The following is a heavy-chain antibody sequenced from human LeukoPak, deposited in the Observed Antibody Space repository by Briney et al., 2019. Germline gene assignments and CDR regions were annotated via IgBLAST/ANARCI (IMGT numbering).Heavy chain of an antibody. J-gene: IGHJ4*02. CDR2: INHSGRT. D-gene: IGHD5-18*01. CDR1: GGSFSGYY. V-gene: IGHV4-34*01. CDR3: ARHPYTAMAHFDY. Sequence: PSETLSLTCAVYGGSFSGYYWSWVRQTPGKGLEWVGEINHSGRTNYNPSLKSRVTISADMSKNQFSLRLTSVTAADTAVYYCARHPYTAMAHFDYWGQGTLVIVSS.